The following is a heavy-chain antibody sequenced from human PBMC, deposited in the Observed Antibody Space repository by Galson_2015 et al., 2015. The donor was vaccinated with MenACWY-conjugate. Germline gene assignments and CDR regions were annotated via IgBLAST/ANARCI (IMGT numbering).Heavy chain of an antibody. CDR3: ARGHYGMDV. V-gene: IGHV3-7*03. CDR2: IKKDGSEK. CDR1: GFTFRNYW. Sequence: SLRLSCAASGFTFRNYWMTWVRQAPGKGLELVASIKKDGSEKYYVDSVKGRFTISRDNTKNSMYLEMNSLRAEDTAVYYCARGHYGMDVWGQGTTVTASS. J-gene: IGHJ6*02.